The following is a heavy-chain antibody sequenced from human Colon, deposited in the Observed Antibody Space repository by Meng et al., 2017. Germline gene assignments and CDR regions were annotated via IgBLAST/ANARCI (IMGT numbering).Heavy chain of an antibody. Sequence: APLPESGPGLVKPSPPLSLTCTVSGGSISSGGFYWSWIRQHQGKGLEWIGYIYYSGSTYYTPSLRSRVAISIDTSKNQFSLKLTSVTAADTAVYFCARTNYGDYNWFDPWGQGTLVTVSS. CDR1: GGSISSGGFY. J-gene: IGHJ5*02. CDR2: IYYSGST. CDR3: ARTNYGDYNWFDP. D-gene: IGHD4-17*01. V-gene: IGHV4-31*03.